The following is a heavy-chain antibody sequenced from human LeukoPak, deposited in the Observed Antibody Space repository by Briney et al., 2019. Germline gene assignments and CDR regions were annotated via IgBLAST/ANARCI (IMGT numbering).Heavy chain of an antibody. V-gene: IGHV3-48*03. CDR2: ISSSGNTI. D-gene: IGHD3-10*01. CDR3: ARWGKVRGVNY. CDR1: GFTFSSYE. J-gene: IGHJ4*02. Sequence: GGSLRLSCAASGFTFSSYEMNWVRQAPGKGLEWVSCISSSGNTIYYADSVKGRFTISRDNAKNSLYLQMNSLRAEDTAVYYCARWGKVRGVNYWGQGTLVTVSS.